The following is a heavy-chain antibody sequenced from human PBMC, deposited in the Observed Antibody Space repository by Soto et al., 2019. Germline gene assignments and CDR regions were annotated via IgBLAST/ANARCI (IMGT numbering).Heavy chain of an antibody. Sequence: QVQLVQSGAEVKKPGASVKVSCKASGYTFTSYGISWVRQAPGQGLEWMGWISAYNGNTNYAQKLQGRVTMTTDTSTSTAYMELRSLRSDDTAVYYCARVNYYDSSGYYVNWFDPWGQGTLVTVSS. V-gene: IGHV1-18*01. J-gene: IGHJ5*02. D-gene: IGHD3-22*01. CDR3: ARVNYYDSSGYYVNWFDP. CDR2: ISAYNGNT. CDR1: GYTFTSYG.